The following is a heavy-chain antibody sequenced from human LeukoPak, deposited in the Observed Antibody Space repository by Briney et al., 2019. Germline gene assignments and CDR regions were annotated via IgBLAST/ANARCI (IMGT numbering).Heavy chain of an antibody. CDR3: ARDIYYDSSGYPNWFDP. CDR1: GYTFTDYH. Sequence: EASVKVSCKASGYTFTDYHMHWVRQAPGQGLEWMGWINPNSGGANYAQKFQGRVTMTRDTSISTAYMELSRLRSDDTAVYYCARDIYYDSSGYPNWFDPWGQGTLVTVSS. D-gene: IGHD3-22*01. V-gene: IGHV1-2*02. CDR2: INPNSGGA. J-gene: IGHJ5*02.